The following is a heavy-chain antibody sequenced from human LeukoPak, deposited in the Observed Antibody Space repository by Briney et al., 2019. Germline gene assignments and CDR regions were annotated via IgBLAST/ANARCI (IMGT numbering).Heavy chain of an antibody. CDR1: GDSISGFY. J-gene: IGHJ3*02. CDR3: ARHQWVPAFDI. V-gene: IGHV4-59*08. Sequence: SETLSLTCTVSGDSISGFYWNWIRQPPGKGLEWIGYIYYSGSTNYNPPLKSRVTISVDTSKNQFSLKLSSVTAADTAVYYCARHQWVPAFDIWGQGTMVTVSS. CDR2: IYYSGST. D-gene: IGHD1-26*01.